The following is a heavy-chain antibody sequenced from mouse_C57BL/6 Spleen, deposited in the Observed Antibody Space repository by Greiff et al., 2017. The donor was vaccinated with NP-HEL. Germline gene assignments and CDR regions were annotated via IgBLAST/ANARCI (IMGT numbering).Heavy chain of an antibody. Sequence: EVKLMESGGGLVKPGGSLKLSCAASGFTFSSYAMSWVRQTPEKRLEWVATISDGGSYTYYPDNVKGRFTISRDNAKNNLYLQMSHLKSEDTAMYYCARRIYYDYDAGYYFDYWGQGTTLTVSS. CDR3: ARRIYYDYDAGYYFDY. D-gene: IGHD2-4*01. V-gene: IGHV5-4*03. J-gene: IGHJ2*01. CDR2: ISDGGSYT. CDR1: GFTFSSYA.